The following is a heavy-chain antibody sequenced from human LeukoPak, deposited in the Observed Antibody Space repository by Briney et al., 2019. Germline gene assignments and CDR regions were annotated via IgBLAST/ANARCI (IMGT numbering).Heavy chain of an antibody. D-gene: IGHD4-11*01. CDR2: IHYSGST. CDR1: GGSISSGGFY. V-gene: IGHV4-31*02. CDR3: ARDAIDSNYFDF. Sequence: SQTLSLTWTVSGGSISSGGFYWSWIRQHPGKGLEWIGYIHYSGSTYYNPSLNSRVTISVDTSANHFSLKVSSVTAADTAVYYCARDAIDSNYFDFWGQGTLVTVSS. J-gene: IGHJ4*02.